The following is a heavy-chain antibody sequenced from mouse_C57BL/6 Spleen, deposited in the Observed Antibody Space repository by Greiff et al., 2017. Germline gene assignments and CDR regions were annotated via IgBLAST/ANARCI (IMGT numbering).Heavy chain of an antibody. D-gene: IGHD4-1*01. Sequence: QVQLKESGAELVRPGASVTLSCKASGYTFTDYEMHWVKQTPVHGLEWIGAIDPETGGTAYNQKFKGKAILTADKSSSTAYMELRSLTSEDSAVYYCTRDLGFFDYWGQGTTLTVSS. CDR2: IDPETGGT. J-gene: IGHJ2*01. V-gene: IGHV1-15*01. CDR3: TRDLGFFDY. CDR1: GYTFTDYE.